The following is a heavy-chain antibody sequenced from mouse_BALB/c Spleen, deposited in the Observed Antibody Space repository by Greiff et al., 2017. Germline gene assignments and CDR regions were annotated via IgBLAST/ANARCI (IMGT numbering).Heavy chain of an antibody. V-gene: IGHV14-3*02. CDR2: IDPANGNT. D-gene: IGHD2-14*01. CDR3: ARSYRSYYYAMDY. J-gene: IGHJ4*01. CDR1: GFNIKDTY. Sequence: VQLKQSGAELVKPGASVKLSCTASGFNIKDTYMHWVKQRPEQGLEWIGRIDPANGNTKYDPKFQGKATITADTSSNTAYLQLSSLTSEDTAVYYCARSYRSYYYAMDYWGQGTSVTVSS.